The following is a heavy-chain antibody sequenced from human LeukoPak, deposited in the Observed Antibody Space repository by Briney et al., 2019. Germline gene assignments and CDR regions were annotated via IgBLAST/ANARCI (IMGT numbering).Heavy chain of an antibody. D-gene: IGHD5-18*01. J-gene: IGHJ6*03. CDR1: GGSITRSDCY. CDR3: GRREYTYDVYYYYYMDE. CDR2: INYSGNT. V-gene: IGHV4-30-4*08. Sequence: SQTLSLTCTVSGGSITRSDCYWGWIRQSPGKGLEWLGYINYSGNTYYSPSLNSRVTMSLDTSQDQFSLKLTSVIAEDTAVYYCGRREYTYDVYYYYYMDEWGKGGTVTVSS.